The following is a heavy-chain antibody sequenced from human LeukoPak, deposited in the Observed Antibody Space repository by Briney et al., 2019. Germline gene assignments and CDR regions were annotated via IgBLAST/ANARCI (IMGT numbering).Heavy chain of an antibody. D-gene: IGHD3-22*01. CDR1: GFTFSSYG. J-gene: IGHJ4*02. V-gene: IGHV3-33*01. CDR3: ARESSGYYFDY. Sequence: SGGSLRLSCAASGFTFSSYGMHWVRQAPGKGLEWVAIIWYDESNKFYTDSVRGRFTISRDNSKNTLYLQMNSLRAEDTAVYYCARESSGYYFDYWGQGTLVTVSS. CDR2: IWYDESNK.